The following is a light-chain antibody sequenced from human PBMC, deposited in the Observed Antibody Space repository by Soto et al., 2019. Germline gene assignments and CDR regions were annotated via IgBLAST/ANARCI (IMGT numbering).Light chain of an antibody. Sequence: EIVMTQSPATLSVSPGERATLSCRASQSVSSNLAWYQQNPGQAPRLLIYGVSTRATGIPARFSGSGSGTEFTLTISSLQSEDFAFYYCQQYNNWLRTFGQGTKVEIK. J-gene: IGKJ1*01. CDR2: GVS. CDR1: QSVSSN. V-gene: IGKV3-15*01. CDR3: QQYNNWLRT.